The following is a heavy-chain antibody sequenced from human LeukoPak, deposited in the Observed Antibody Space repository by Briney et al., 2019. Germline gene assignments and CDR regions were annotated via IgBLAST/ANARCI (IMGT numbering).Heavy chain of an antibody. Sequence: PGGSLRLSCAASGFTFSSYAMSWVRQAPGKGLEWVSAISGSGGSTYYADSVKGRFTISRDNSKNTLYPQMNSLRAEDTAVYYCAKCLGDGGNYFDYWGQGTLVTVSS. CDR3: AKCLGDGGNYFDY. V-gene: IGHV3-23*01. CDR2: ISGSGGST. J-gene: IGHJ4*02. D-gene: IGHD7-27*01. CDR1: GFTFSSYA.